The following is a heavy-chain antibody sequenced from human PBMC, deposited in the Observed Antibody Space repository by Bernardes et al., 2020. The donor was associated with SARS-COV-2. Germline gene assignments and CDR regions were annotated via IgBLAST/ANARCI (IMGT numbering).Heavy chain of an antibody. CDR3: ARDNAGSGWVY. J-gene: IGHJ4*02. V-gene: IGHV3-7*04. Sequence: GGSLRLSCAASGFSFSTYCMSWVRQAPGKGPEWVANTNQDGTEKNYVDSVKGRFTISRDNAKDSLYLQMNSLRAEDTAVYYCARDNAGSGWVYWGQGTLVIVSS. D-gene: IGHD6-19*01. CDR1: GFSFSTYC. CDR2: TNQDGTEK.